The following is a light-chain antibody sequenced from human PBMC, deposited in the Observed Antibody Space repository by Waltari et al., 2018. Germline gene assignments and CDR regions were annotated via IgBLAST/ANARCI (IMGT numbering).Light chain of an antibody. CDR2: WAS. Sequence: DIVMTQSPDSLAVSLGERVTINCKSSQNILLNSNNKNYLAWYQQKPGQPPKLLVYWASTRESGVPDRFSGSGSGTDFTLTISSLRAEDVAVYYCQQYYNTPYTFGQGTKLEIK. CDR3: QQYYNTPYT. J-gene: IGKJ2*01. V-gene: IGKV4-1*01. CDR1: QNILLNSNNKNY.